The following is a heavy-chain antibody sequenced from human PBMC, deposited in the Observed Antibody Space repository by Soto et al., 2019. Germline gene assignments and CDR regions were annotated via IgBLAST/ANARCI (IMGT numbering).Heavy chain of an antibody. Sequence: SQTLSLTSAMSLDSASSDIAAWNCVRRSPSRGLEWLGRTYYRSKWYNDYAVSAKSRITINPDTSKNQYSLQLNSVTPEDTAVDYCARDRGFGEVVYYGMDFWGQGTTVTVSS. J-gene: IGHJ6*02. CDR3: ARDRGFGEVVYYGMDF. CDR2: TYYRSKWYN. CDR1: LDSASSDIAA. D-gene: IGHD3-10*01. V-gene: IGHV6-1*01.